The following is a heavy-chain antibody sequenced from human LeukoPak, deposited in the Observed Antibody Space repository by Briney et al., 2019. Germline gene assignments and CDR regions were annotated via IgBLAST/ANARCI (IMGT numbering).Heavy chain of an antibody. V-gene: IGHV1-2*02. Sequence: ASVKVSCKASGYTFTGYYMHWVRQAPGEGLEWMGWINPNSGGTNYAQKFQGRVTMTRDTSISTAYMELSRLRSDDTAVYYCARVRGYCSSTSCYRGDAFDIWGQGTMVTVSS. CDR3: ARVRGYCSSTSCYRGDAFDI. D-gene: IGHD2-2*02. J-gene: IGHJ3*02. CDR2: INPNSGGT. CDR1: GYTFTGYY.